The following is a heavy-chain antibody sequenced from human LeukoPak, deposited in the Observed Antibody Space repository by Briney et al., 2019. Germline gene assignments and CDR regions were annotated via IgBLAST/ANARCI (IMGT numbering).Heavy chain of an antibody. J-gene: IGHJ3*02. CDR2: IYSGGST. CDR1: GFTVSSNY. D-gene: IGHD3-22*01. CDR3: ARDGSHDSSGYGDAFDI. V-gene: IGHV3-53*01. Sequence: GGSLRLSYAASGFTVSSNYMSWVRQAPGKGLEWVSVIYSGGSTYYADSVKGRFTISRDNSKNTLYLQMNSLRAEDTAVYYCARDGSHDSSGYGDAFDIWGQGTMVTVSS.